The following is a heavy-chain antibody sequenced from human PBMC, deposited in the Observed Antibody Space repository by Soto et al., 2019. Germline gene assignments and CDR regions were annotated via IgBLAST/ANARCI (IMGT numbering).Heavy chain of an antibody. J-gene: IGHJ5*02. Sequence: QVQLVQSGAEVKKPGASVKVSCKASGYTFASYAMHWVRQAPGQRLEWMGWINAGNGNTKYSQKFQGRVTITRDTSASTAYMELSSLRSEDTAVYYCARGYGGPIGWFDPWGQGTLVTVSS. D-gene: IGHD3-16*01. CDR1: GYTFASYA. CDR3: ARGYGGPIGWFDP. V-gene: IGHV1-3*01. CDR2: INAGNGNT.